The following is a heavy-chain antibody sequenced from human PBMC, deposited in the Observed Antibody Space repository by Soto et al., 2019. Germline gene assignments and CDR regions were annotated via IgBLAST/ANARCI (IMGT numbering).Heavy chain of an antibody. CDR1: GFTFDDYA. CDR3: AKKEDAFDI. J-gene: IGHJ3*02. V-gene: IGHV3-9*01. Sequence: EVQLVESGGGLVQPGGSLRLSCAASGFTFDDYAMHWVRQAPGKGLEWVSGISWNSGSIGYADSVKGRFTISRDNAKNSLYLQMNSLRAEDTALYYCAKKEDAFDIWGQGTMVTVSS. CDR2: ISWNSGSI.